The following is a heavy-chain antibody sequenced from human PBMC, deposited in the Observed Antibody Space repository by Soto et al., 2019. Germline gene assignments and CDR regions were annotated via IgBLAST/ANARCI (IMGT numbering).Heavy chain of an antibody. Sequence: QAQLVQSGPEVKKPGASVTVSCKTSGYTFTDHGIDWVRQAPGQGLEWVGWVSSYNGNTNYAYNLKDRVIMTTDASTSTAYMELRGLRSDDTAVYYCAREVEGSYSPADFWGQGTPVTVSS. CDR2: VSSYNGNT. CDR1: GYTFTDHG. J-gene: IGHJ4*02. CDR3: AREVEGSYSPADF. D-gene: IGHD3-10*01. V-gene: IGHV1-18*01.